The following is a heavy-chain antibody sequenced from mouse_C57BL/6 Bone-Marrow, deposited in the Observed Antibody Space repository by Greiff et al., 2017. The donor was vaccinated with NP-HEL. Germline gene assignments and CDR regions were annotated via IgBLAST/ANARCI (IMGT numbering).Heavy chain of an antibody. J-gene: IGHJ2*01. CDR2: IYPGSGNT. Sequence: QVQLQQSGAELVRPGASVKLSCKASGYTFTDYYINWVKQRPGQGLEWIARIYPGSGNTYYNEKFKGKATLTAEKSSSTAYMQLSSLTSEDSAVYFCARLGTPHYFDYWGQGTTLTVSS. CDR1: GYTFTDYY. D-gene: IGHD3-1*01. CDR3: ARLGTPHYFDY. V-gene: IGHV1-76*01.